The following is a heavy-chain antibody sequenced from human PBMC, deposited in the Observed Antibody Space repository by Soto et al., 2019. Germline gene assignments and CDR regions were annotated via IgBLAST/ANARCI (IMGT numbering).Heavy chain of an antibody. Sequence: SETLSLTFTVSGGSTSSDNYWSWIRQPPGKGLEWIGHIYYRGNTDYNPSLKSRLALSIDTSKNQFSLKLSSVTAADTAVYFCAREGGESSDGLYYFDSWGQGSLVTVSS. V-gene: IGHV4-30-4*01. D-gene: IGHD3-16*01. J-gene: IGHJ4*02. CDR1: GGSTSSDNY. CDR2: IYYRGNT. CDR3: AREGGESSDGLYYFDS.